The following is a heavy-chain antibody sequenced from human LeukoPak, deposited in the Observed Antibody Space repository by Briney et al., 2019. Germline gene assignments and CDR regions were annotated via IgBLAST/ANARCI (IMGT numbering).Heavy chain of an antibody. D-gene: IGHD6-13*01. V-gene: IGHV1-8*02. CDR3: ASSVAAAGSGWDY. CDR1: GGTFSSYA. J-gene: IGHJ4*02. CDR2: MNPNSGNT. Sequence: GASVKVSCKASGGTFSSYAINWVRQATGQGLEWMGWMNPNSGNTGYAQKFQGRVTMTRNTSISTAYMELSSLRSEDTAVYYCASSVAAAGSGWDYWGQGTLVTVSS.